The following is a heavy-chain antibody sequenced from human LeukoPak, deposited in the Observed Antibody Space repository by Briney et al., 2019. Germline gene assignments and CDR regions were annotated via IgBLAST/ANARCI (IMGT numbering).Heavy chain of an antibody. J-gene: IGHJ4*02. Sequence: PSETLSLTCTVSGGSISSGGYYWSWIRQHPGKGLEWIGYIYYSGSTYYNPSLKSRVTIPVDTSKNQFSLKLSSVTAADTAVYYCASGGTVTTGVHYWGQGTLVTVSS. CDR1: GGSISSGGYY. V-gene: IGHV4-31*03. CDR3: ASGGTVTTGVHY. CDR2: IYYSGST. D-gene: IGHD4-11*01.